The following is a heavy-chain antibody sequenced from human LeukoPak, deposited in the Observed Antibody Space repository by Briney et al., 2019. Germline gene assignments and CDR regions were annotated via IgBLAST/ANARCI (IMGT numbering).Heavy chain of an antibody. CDR1: GFTFSSYA. J-gene: IGHJ4*02. CDR2: ISGSGGST. Sequence: PGGSLRLPCAASGFTFSSYAISWVRQAPGKGLEWVSAISGSGGSTYYADSVKGRFTISRDNSKNMLYLQMNSLRAEDTAVYYCAKYPAAESATYFDYWGQGTLVTVSS. CDR3: AKYPAAESATYFDY. D-gene: IGHD2-2*01. V-gene: IGHV3-23*01.